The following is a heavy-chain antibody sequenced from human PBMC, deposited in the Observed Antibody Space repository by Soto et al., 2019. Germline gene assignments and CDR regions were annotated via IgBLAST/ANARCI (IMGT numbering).Heavy chain of an antibody. CDR1: GGTFSSYA. CDR3: ARGRHIVVSYGMDV. J-gene: IGHJ6*04. Sequence: ASVKVSCKASGGTFSSYAISWVRQAPGQGLEWMGGIIPIFGTANYAQKFQGRVTITADKSTSTAYMELSSLRSEDKAVYYCARGRHIVVSYGMDVWGKGTTVTVSS. D-gene: IGHD2-21*01. V-gene: IGHV1-69*06. CDR2: IIPIFGTA.